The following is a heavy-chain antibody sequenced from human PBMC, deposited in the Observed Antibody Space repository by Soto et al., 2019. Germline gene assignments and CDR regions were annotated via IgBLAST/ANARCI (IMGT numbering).Heavy chain of an antibody. CDR2: IKQDGSEK. V-gene: IGHV3-7*03. D-gene: IGHD6-13*01. J-gene: IGHJ6*02. Sequence: GGSLTLSCAASGFTFSSYWMGWVRQAPGKGREWVANIKQDGSEKYYVDSVKGRFTISRDNAKNSLYLQMNSMRAEDTAVYYCARERLAAAGRYYYYGMDVWGQGTTVTVSS. CDR3: ARERLAAAGRYYYYGMDV. CDR1: GFTFSSYW.